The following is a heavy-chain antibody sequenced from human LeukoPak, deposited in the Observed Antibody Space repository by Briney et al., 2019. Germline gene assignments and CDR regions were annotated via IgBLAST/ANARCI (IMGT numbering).Heavy chain of an antibody. CDR3: AKGRYCSGGSCFLAMVHTNDY. CDR1: GFTFSSYA. CDR2: ISGSGGST. J-gene: IGHJ4*02. V-gene: IGHV3-23*01. D-gene: IGHD2-15*01. Sequence: GGSLRLSCAASGFTFSSYAMSWVRQAPGKGLEWVSAISGSGGSTCYADSVKGRFTISRDNSKNTLYLQMNGLRAADTAVYYCAKGRYCSGGSCFLAMVHTNDYWGQGTLVTVSS.